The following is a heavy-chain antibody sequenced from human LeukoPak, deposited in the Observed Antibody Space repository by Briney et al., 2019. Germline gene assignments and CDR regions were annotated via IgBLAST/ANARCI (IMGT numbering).Heavy chain of an antibody. Sequence: ASVTVSFKASGYTFTSYYMHWVRQAPGQGLEWMGIINPSGGSTSYAQKFQGRVTMTRDTSTSTVYMELSSLRSEDTAVYYCATRPRRDYYYGMDVWGQGTTVTVSS. J-gene: IGHJ6*02. CDR1: GYTFTSYY. D-gene: IGHD1/OR15-1a*01. CDR3: ATRPRRDYYYGMDV. CDR2: INPSGGST. V-gene: IGHV1-46*01.